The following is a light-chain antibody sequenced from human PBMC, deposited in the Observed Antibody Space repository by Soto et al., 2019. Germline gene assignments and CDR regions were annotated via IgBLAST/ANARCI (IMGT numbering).Light chain of an antibody. CDR3: QQTYSTPRT. Sequence: DIQMTQSPSSLSASVGDRVTITCRASQTISSYLNWXKXKXXXXPXXXIXXAXXLQSGVPLRFSGSGSGTDFTLTISSLQPEDFATYYCQQTYSTPRTFGQGTKVDIK. CDR2: XAX. V-gene: IGKV1-39*01. J-gene: IGKJ1*01. CDR1: QTISSY.